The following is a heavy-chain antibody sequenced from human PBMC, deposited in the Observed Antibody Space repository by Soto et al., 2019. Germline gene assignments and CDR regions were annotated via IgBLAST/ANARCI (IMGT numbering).Heavy chain of an antibody. CDR3: ARGNLSFDFDS. CDR2: ISGDGINT. Sequence: QIQLVESGGDVVQPGRSLRLSCAASGFNFGFFGMHWVRQAPGKGLEWVAFISGDGINTHYADSVGGRFTLSRDYSKKTMYLQMDTLIEADTALYYCARGNLSFDFDSWGQGTLVTVSS. J-gene: IGHJ4*02. CDR1: GFNFGFFG. V-gene: IGHV3-30*03.